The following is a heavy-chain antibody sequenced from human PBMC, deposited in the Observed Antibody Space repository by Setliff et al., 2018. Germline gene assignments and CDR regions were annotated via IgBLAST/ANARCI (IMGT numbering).Heavy chain of an antibody. CDR2: ISPHTGNT. D-gene: IGHD1-20*01. CDR3: ARRAFIETITGYCFDL. V-gene: IGHV1-2*02. CDR1: GYNFPGYY. J-gene: IGHJ4*02. Sequence: ASVKVSCKASGYNFPGYYLHWVRQAPGQGLEWMGWISPHTGNTQYAQNFQGRVTMTRDTSISAAYMELSSLRSNDTAFYYCARRAFIETITGYCFDLWGQGTQVTVSS.